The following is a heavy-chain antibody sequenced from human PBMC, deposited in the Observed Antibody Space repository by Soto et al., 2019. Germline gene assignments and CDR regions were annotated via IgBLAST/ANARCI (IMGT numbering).Heavy chain of an antibody. Sequence: GGSLRLSCAASGFTFSSYWMSWVRQAPGKGLEWVANIKLDGSEKYYVDSVKGRFTISRDNAKNSLYLQMNSLRAEDTAVYYCARVDTFWSGYYTRSVTFFDYWGQGTLVTVSS. D-gene: IGHD3-3*01. CDR3: ARVDTFWSGYYTRSVTFFDY. CDR2: IKLDGSEK. J-gene: IGHJ4*02. CDR1: GFTFSSYW. V-gene: IGHV3-7*05.